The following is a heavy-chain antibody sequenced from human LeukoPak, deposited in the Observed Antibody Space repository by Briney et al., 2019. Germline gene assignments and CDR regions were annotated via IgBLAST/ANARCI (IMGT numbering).Heavy chain of an antibody. CDR3: AKDNGGELGSYDFWSGYFDI. CDR2: ISWNSGSI. D-gene: IGHD3-3*01. Sequence: GGSLRLSCAASGFTFDDYAMHWVRQAPGKGLEWVSGISWNSGSIGYADSVKGRFTISRDNAKNSLYLQMNSLRAEDMALYYCAKDNGGELGSYDFWSGYFDIWGQGTMVTVSS. V-gene: IGHV3-9*03. CDR1: GFTFDDYA. J-gene: IGHJ3*02.